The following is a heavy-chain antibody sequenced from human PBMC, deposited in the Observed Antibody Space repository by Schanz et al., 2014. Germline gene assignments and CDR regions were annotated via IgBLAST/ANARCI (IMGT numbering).Heavy chain of an antibody. CDR1: GFTFSSYS. CDR2: VSSDGNND. Sequence: VQLVESGGGLVQPGKSLRLSCAASGFTFSSYSMNWVRQAPGKGLEWVALVSSDGNNDYYTDSVKGRFTISRDNAKNSLFLQMNSLRAEDTAVYYCARKMKLGVYGGKGHDSLDIWGQGTMVTVSS. D-gene: IGHD4-17*01. J-gene: IGHJ3*02. V-gene: IGHV3-30*03. CDR3: ARKMKLGVYGGKGHDSLDI.